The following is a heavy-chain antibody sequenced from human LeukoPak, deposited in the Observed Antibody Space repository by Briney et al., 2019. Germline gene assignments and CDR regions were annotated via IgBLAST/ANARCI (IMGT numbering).Heavy chain of an antibody. J-gene: IGHJ5*01. CDR2: ISYDGSNR. V-gene: IGHV3-30*04. D-gene: IGHD4-17*01. CDR1: GFTFSSYA. CDR3: ARLYGDDS. Sequence: GGSLRLSCAASGFTFSSYAMHWVRQAPGEGLEWVAVISYDGSNRYYADSVKGRFTISRDNSKNTLYLQMNSLRAEDTAVYYCARLYGDDSWGQGTLVTVSS.